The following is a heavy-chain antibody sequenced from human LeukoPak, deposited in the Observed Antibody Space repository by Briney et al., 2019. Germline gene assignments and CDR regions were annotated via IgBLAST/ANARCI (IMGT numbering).Heavy chain of an antibody. CDR2: ISGSGGST. CDR1: GFTFDGYG. Sequence: GGSLRLSCAASGFTFDGYGMSWVRHAPGKGLEWVSAISGSGGSTYYADSVKGRFTISKDNAKNSLYLHMNSLRAEDTAVYYCARDPYGDAFYVGYFDHWGQGTLVTVSS. J-gene: IGHJ4*02. V-gene: IGHV3-23*01. CDR3: ARDPYGDAFYVGYFDH. D-gene: IGHD4-17*01.